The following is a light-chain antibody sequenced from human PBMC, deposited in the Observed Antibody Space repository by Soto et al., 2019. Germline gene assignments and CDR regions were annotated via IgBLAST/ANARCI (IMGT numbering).Light chain of an antibody. CDR1: QSVSSMY. Sequence: EFVLPQAPGTLSLSPGARAPLSWTVSQSVSSMYLAWYQQKPGQAPRLLIYDASSRATGIPDRFSGGGSGTDFTLTISRLEPEDFAVYYCQQFSSYPLTFGGGTKVDIK. J-gene: IGKJ4*01. CDR2: DAS. CDR3: QQFSSYPLT. V-gene: IGKV3-20*01.